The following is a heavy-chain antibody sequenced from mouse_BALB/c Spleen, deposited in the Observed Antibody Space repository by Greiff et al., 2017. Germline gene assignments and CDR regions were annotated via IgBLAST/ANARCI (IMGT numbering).Heavy chain of an antibody. D-gene: IGHD3-1*01. V-gene: IGHV1-18*01. CDR3: AREGKQGSGSPLAY. CDR2: INPNNGGT. J-gene: IGHJ3*01. CDR1: GYTFTDYN. Sequence: VQLQQSGPELVKPGASVQIPCKASGYTFTDYNMDWVKQSHGKSLEWIGDINPNNGGTIYNQKFKGKATWTVDKSSSTAYMALRSLTSEDTAVYYCAREGKQGSGSPLAYWGQGTLVTVSA.